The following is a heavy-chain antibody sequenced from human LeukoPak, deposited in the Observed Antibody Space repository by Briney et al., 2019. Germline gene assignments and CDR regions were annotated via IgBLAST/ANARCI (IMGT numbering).Heavy chain of an antibody. CDR3: ARDRHSSSSWGYFDL. V-gene: IGHV3-7*01. CDR2: IKQDGSEK. Sequence: GGSLRLSCAASGFTFSSYWMSWVRQAPGKGLEWVANIKQDGSEKYYVDSVKGRFTISRDNAKNSLYLQMNSLRAEDTAMYYCARDRHSSSSWGYFDLWGRGTLVTVSS. D-gene: IGHD6-6*01. CDR1: GFTFSSYW. J-gene: IGHJ2*01.